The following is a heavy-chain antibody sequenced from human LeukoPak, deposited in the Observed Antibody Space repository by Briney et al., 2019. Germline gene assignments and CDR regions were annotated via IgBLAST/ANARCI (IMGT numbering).Heavy chain of an antibody. V-gene: IGHV4-59*01. J-gene: IGHJ6*02. CDR1: GLTLSSYA. CDR3: ARLNLQNSNGMDV. Sequence: GSLRLSCAASGLTLSSYAMHWVRQAPGKGLEWIGYIHYRGSTNYNPSLKSRVTISVDTSKNQFSLKLTSVTAADTAVYYCARLNLQNSNGMDVWGQGTTVIVSS. CDR2: IHYRGST. D-gene: IGHD2/OR15-2a*01.